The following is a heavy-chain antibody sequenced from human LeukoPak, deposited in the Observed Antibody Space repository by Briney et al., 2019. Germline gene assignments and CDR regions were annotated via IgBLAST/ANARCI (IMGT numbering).Heavy chain of an antibody. CDR1: GFVFTGFA. D-gene: IGHD5-24*01. V-gene: IGHV3-23*01. CDR3: VKGGLEMVTDPAGFFEY. CDR2: ISGDGDTK. J-gene: IGHJ4*02. Sequence: PGRTLRLSCAASGFVFTGFAMSWVLQAPGKGLEWGSSISGDGDTKYYADSVKGRFTFSRDNSKNTLYLQMNSPRAEDTAIYYWVKGGLEMVTDPAGFFEYWGQGILVTVSS.